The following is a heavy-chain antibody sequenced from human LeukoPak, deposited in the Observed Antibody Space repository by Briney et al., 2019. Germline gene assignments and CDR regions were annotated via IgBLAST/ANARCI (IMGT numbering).Heavy chain of an antibody. V-gene: IGHV3-23*01. J-gene: IGHJ4*02. CDR1: GFTFSSYA. Sequence: GGSLRLSCAASGFTFSSYAMSWVRQAPGKGLEWVSAISGSCGSTYYADSVKGRFTISRDNSKHTLYLKMNSLRAEDTAVYYCAKDRELLLWFGELDYWGQGTLVTVSS. CDR3: AKDRELLLWFGELDY. CDR2: ISGSCGST. D-gene: IGHD3-10*01.